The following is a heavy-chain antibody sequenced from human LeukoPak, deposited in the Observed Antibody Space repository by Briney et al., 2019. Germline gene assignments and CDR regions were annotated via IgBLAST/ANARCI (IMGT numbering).Heavy chain of an antibody. CDR2: IYHSGST. Sequence: SGTLSLTCAVSGVSISSSNWWSWVRQPPGKGLEWIGEIYHSGSTNYNPSLKSRVTISVDKSKNQFSLKLNSVTAADTTVYYYARDLRGKISGTRDAFDIWGQGTMVTVSS. CDR3: ARDLRGKISGTRDAFDI. J-gene: IGHJ3*02. V-gene: IGHV4-4*02. CDR1: GVSISSSNW.